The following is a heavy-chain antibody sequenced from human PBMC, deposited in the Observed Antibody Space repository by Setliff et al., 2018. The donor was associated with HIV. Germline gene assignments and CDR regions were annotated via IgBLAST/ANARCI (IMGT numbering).Heavy chain of an antibody. D-gene: IGHD3-22*01. J-gene: IGHJ6*02. Sequence: SETLSLTCTVSGVSITSYYWSWVRQVPGKGLEWIGNTYYGGSTDYSKYNPSVKSRATISVDIYRKQLSLNLRSVTAADTAVYYCARDFRYDTSGSLTGYGLDVWGQGTTVTVS. CDR2: TYYGGSTDYS. CDR1: GVSITSYY. CDR3: ARDFRYDTSGSLTGYGLDV. V-gene: IGHV4-59*01.